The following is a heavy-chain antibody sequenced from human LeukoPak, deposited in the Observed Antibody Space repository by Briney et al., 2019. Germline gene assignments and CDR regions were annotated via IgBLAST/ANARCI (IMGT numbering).Heavy chain of an antibody. Sequence: GGSLRLSCAASGFTFSNAWMSWVRQAPGKGLEWVANIKQDGSEKYYVDSVKGRFTISRDNAKNSLYLQMNSLRAEDTAVYYCARDTSGFHYWGQGTLVTVSS. D-gene: IGHD3-22*01. J-gene: IGHJ4*02. CDR1: GFTFSNAW. V-gene: IGHV3-7*01. CDR3: ARDTSGFHY. CDR2: IKQDGSEK.